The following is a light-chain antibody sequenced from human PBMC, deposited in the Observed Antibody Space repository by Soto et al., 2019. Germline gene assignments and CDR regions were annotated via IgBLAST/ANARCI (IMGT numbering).Light chain of an antibody. CDR3: QQYSSNLYT. J-gene: IGKJ2*01. V-gene: IGKV1-5*01. Sequence: EIQMTQSPSTLSASVGDRVTITCRASQSISTHLAWYQQKPGKAPEVLIYDASTLESGVPSRFSGSGSGTKFTLTISSLQPDDFPTYYCQQYSSNLYTFGQGTKLEIK. CDR2: DAS. CDR1: QSISTH.